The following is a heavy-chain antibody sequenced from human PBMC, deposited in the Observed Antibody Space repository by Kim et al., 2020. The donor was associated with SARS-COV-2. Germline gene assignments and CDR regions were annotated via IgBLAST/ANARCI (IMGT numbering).Heavy chain of an antibody. CDR3: ARAMGSTIFGVVIVNWFDP. CDR1: GGSISSSGYY. Sequence: SETLSLTCTVSGGSISSSGYYWSWIRQHPGKGLEWIGYIYYSGSTYYNPSLKSRVTISVDTSKNQFSLKLSSVTAADTAVYYCARAMGSTIFGVVIVNWFDPWGQGTLVTVSS. D-gene: IGHD3-3*01. J-gene: IGHJ5*02. V-gene: IGHV4-31*03. CDR2: IYYSGST.